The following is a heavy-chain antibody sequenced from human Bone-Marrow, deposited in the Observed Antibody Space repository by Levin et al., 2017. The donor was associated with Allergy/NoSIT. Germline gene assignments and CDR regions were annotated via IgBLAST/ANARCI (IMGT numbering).Heavy chain of an antibody. Sequence: PGGSLRLSCAASGFTFDNYWMSWVRQAPGKGLEWVANMDQHGGNRRYVDSVKGRFTISRDNAKNSVYLQMNSLRAEDTALYYCVKGTAPMPGVDFWGQGTLVTVSS. CDR2: MDQHGGNR. D-gene: IGHD2-2*01. J-gene: IGHJ4*02. V-gene: IGHV3-7*01. CDR3: VKGTAPMPGVDF. CDR1: GFTFDNYW.